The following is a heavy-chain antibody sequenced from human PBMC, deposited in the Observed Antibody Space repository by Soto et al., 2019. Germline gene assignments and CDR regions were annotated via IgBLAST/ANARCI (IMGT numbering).Heavy chain of an antibody. D-gene: IGHD2-15*01. CDR1: GYIFTTYG. CDR2: INSFNGKT. J-gene: IGHJ5*02. CDR3: ARSEYCSGDKCYSGWFDP. Sequence: ASVKVSCKATGYIFTTYGISWVRQAPGQGLEWMGWINSFNGKTNYVQKFQGRVTMTTDTATSTAYMELETLTSDDTAVYFCARSEYCSGDKCYSGWFDPRGQGTLVTVSS. V-gene: IGHV1-18*01.